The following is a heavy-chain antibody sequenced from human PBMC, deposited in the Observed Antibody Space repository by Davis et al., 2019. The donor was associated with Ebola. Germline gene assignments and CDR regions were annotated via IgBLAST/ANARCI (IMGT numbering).Heavy chain of an antibody. Sequence: MPSETLSLTCAVSGGSISSYYWSWIRQPPGKGLEWIGSVYHNGRTNYNPSLKSRVTISLDTSKNQFSLKLSSVTAADTAVYYCARAYSSSSLFYWGQGTLVTVSS. CDR1: GGSISSYY. CDR2: VYHNGRT. CDR3: ARAYSSSSLFY. D-gene: IGHD6-13*01. V-gene: IGHV4-59*12. J-gene: IGHJ4*02.